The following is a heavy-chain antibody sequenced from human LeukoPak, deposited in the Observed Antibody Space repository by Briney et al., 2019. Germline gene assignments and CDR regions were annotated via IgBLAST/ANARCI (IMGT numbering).Heavy chain of an antibody. J-gene: IGHJ4*02. CDR3: ARRRDGYQFFDD. CDR1: GDSISSSSYY. V-gene: IGHV4-39*01. CDR2: IYYSGST. Sequence: SETLSLTCTVSGDSISSSSYYWGWIRQPPGKGLEWIGSIYYSGSTYYNPSVKSRVTISVDTSKNQFSLKLSSVTAADTAVYYCARRRDGYQFFDDWGQGTLVTVSS. D-gene: IGHD5-24*01.